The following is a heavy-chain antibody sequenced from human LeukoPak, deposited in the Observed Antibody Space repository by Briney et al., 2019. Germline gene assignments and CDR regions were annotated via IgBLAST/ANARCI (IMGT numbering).Heavy chain of an antibody. J-gene: IGHJ5*02. D-gene: IGHD1-20*01. CDR1: GFTFSDYY. V-gene: IGHV3-11*04. CDR3: ARARYDTYNWNDVSWFDP. CDR2: ISSSGSTI. Sequence: GGSLRLSCAASGFTFSDYYMSWIRQAPGKGLEWVSYISSSGSTIYYADSVKGRFTISRDNAKNSLYLQMNSLRAEDTAVYYCARARYDTYNWNDVSWFDPWGQGTLVTVSS.